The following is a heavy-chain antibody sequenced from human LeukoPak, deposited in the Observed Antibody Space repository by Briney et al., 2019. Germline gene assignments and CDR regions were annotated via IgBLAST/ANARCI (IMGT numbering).Heavy chain of an antibody. CDR2: INHSGST. CDR1: GGSFSGYY. J-gene: IGHJ5*02. D-gene: IGHD2-21*02. CDR3: AGGHHTARFDP. Sequence: SETLSLACAVYGGSFSGYYWSWIRQPPGKGLEWIGEINHSGSTNYNPSLKSRVTISVDTSKNQFSLKLSSVTAADTAVYYCAGGHHTARFDPWGQGTLVTVSS. V-gene: IGHV4-34*01.